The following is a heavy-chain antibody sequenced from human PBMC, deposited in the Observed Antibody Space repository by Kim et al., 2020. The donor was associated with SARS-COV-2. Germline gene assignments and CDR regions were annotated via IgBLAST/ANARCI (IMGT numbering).Heavy chain of an antibody. J-gene: IGHJ6*02. CDR1: GYTFTSYD. CDR3: ARGRMTAMVFNCYYGMDV. D-gene: IGHD5-18*01. V-gene: IGHV1-8*01. CDR2: MNPNSGNT. Sequence: ASVKVSCKASGYTFTSYDINWVRQATGQGLEWMGWMNPNSGNTGYAQKFQGRVTMTRNTSISTAYMELSSLRSEDTAVYYCARGRMTAMVFNCYYGMDVWGQGTTVTVSS.